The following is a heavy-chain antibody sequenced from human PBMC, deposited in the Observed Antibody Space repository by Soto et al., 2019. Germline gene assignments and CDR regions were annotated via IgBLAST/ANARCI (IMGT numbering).Heavy chain of an antibody. J-gene: IGHJ3*02. CDR3: ARDGRHFVPNSDNLDI. D-gene: IGHD1-20*01. CDR2: SSAYSGDT. Sequence: QGQLVQSGAELKKPGTSVKVSCKASNYTFRNYDINWVRQAPGQGLEWMEWSSAYSGDTKFAQKFQDTVTMDTDTPTSTAYMELMSPKTDETAEYFSARDGRHFVPNSDNLDIWCQWTTVTVSS. V-gene: IGHV1-18*01. CDR1: NYTFRNYD.